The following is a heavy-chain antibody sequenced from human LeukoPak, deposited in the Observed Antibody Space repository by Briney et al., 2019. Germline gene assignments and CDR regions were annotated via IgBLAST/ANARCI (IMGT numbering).Heavy chain of an antibody. D-gene: IGHD3-10*01. J-gene: IGHJ3*02. CDR2: IIPILGIA. Sequence: SVKVSCKASGGTFSSYAISWVPQAPGQGLEWMGRIIPILGIANYAQKFQGRVTITADKSTSTAYMELSSLRSEDTAVYYCARDGITMVRGPRYDAFDIWGQGTMVTVSS. CDR1: GGTFSSYA. CDR3: ARDGITMVRGPRYDAFDI. V-gene: IGHV1-69*04.